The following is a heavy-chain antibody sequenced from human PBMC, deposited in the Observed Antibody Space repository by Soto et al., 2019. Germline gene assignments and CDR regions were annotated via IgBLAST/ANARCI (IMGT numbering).Heavy chain of an antibody. CDR2: IWDDGSNK. Sequence: GGSLRLSCAASGFTFSSYGMHWVRQAPGKGLEWVAVIWDDGSNKYYADSVKGRFTISRDNSKNTLYLQMNSLRAEDTAVYYCAPDRWMIGYSGMDLWGQGTKVTVSS. J-gene: IGHJ6*02. D-gene: IGHD3-22*01. CDR3: APDRWMIGYSGMDL. CDR1: GFTFSSYG. V-gene: IGHV3-33*01.